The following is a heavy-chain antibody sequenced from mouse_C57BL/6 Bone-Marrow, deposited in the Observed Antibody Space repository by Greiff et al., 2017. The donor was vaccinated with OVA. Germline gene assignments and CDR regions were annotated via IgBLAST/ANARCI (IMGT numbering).Heavy chain of an antibody. D-gene: IGHD2-4*01. J-gene: IGHJ3*01. V-gene: IGHV1-18*01. CDR2: INPNNGGT. CDR3: ARGLIYYDYDGAAWFAY. Sequence: DVQLQESGPELVKPGASVKIPCKASGYTFTDYNMDWVKQSHGKSLEWIGDINPNNGGTIYNQKFKGKATLTVDKSSSTAYMELRSLTSEDTAVYYCARGLIYYDYDGAAWFAYWGQGTLVTVSA. CDR1: GYTFTDYN.